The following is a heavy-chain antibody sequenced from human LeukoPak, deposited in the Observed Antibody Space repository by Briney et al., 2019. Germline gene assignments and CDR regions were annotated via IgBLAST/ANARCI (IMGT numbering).Heavy chain of an antibody. V-gene: IGHV3-9*01. J-gene: IGHJ4*02. CDR3: AKEGAALFDY. CDR2: ISWNSGSI. CDR1: GFTFDDYA. Sequence: PGRSLRLSCAASGFTFDDYAMHWVRQAPGKGLEWVSGISWNSGSIVYADSVKGRFTISRDNAKNSLYLQMNSPRAEDTALYYCAKEGAALFDYWGQGTLVTVSS. D-gene: IGHD1-26*01.